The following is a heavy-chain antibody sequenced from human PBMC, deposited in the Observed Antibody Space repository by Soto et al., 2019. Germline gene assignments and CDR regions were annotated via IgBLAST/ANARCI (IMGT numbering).Heavy chain of an antibody. J-gene: IGHJ5*02. CDR3: ARRSGYCSSTSCTGFDP. Sequence: PSETLSLTCTVSGGSISSGGYYWSWIRQHPGKGLEWIGYIYYSGSTYYNPSLKSRVTISVDTSKNQFSLKLSSVTAADTAVYYCARRSGYCSSTSCTGFDPWGQGTLVTVSS. V-gene: IGHV4-31*03. D-gene: IGHD2-2*01. CDR1: GGSISSGGYY. CDR2: IYYSGST.